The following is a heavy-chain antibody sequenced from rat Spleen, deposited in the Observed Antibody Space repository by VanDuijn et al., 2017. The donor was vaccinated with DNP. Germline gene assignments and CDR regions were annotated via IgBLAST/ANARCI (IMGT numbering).Heavy chain of an antibody. V-gene: IGHV5-31*01. CDR2: ITSSGGST. CDR3: AREDGGVRYWYFDF. J-gene: IGHJ1*01. D-gene: IGHD1-11*01. CDR1: GFTFNNYW. Sequence: EVQLVESGGDLVQPGRSLKLSCVASGFTFNNYWMTWIRQVPGKGLEWVASITSSGGSTYYPDSVKGRFTISRDNAKNTLYLQMNSLRSEDTATYYCAREDGGVRYWYFDFWGPGTMVTVSS.